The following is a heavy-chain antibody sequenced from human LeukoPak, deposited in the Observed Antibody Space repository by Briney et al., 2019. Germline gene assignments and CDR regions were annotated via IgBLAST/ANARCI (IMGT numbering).Heavy chain of an antibody. Sequence: SETLSLTCNVSGYSISSGYYWGWIRQPPGKGLEWIGSIYHRGTKYYNPSLKSRVTMSVDTSKNQFSLKLSSVTAADTAVYYCARDEGGIAVYWGQGTLVTVSP. CDR2: IYHRGTK. CDR1: GYSISSGYY. D-gene: IGHD6-19*01. V-gene: IGHV4-38-2*02. J-gene: IGHJ4*02. CDR3: ARDEGGIAVY.